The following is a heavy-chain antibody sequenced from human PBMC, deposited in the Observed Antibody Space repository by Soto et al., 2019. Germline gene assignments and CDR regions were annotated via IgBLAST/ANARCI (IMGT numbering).Heavy chain of an antibody. CDR2: IYYSGST. Sequence: LSLTCTVSGGSISSGGYYWSWIRQHPGKGLEWIGYIYYSGSTYYNPSLKSRVTISVDTSKNQFSLKLSSVTAADTAVYYCARGGSYYDSSGYSRDYNWFDPWGQGTLVTV. J-gene: IGHJ5*02. CDR1: GGSISSGGYY. CDR3: ARGGSYYDSSGYSRDYNWFDP. D-gene: IGHD3-22*01. V-gene: IGHV4-31*03.